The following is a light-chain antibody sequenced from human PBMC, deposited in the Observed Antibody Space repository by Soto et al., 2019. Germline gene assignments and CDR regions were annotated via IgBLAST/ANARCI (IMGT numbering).Light chain of an antibody. CDR1: SSDVGAYNF. J-gene: IGLJ1*01. CDR3: SSYTSTNTPYV. CDR2: EVT. Sequence: QSVLTQPASVSGSPGQSITISCTGSSSDVGAYNFVSWYQHHPGRALKLILYEVTTRPSGVSSRFSGSKSGNTASLTISGLQADDEATYYCSSYTSTNTPYVFGTGTKVTVL. V-gene: IGLV2-14*01.